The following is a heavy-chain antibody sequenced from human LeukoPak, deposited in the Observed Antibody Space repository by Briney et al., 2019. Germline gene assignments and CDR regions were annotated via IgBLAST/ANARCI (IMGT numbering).Heavy chain of an antibody. CDR3: AKADYSTTYFDY. J-gene: IGHJ4*02. D-gene: IGHD4-11*01. CDR1: GFTFSSYE. CDR2: ISGSGGST. Sequence: PGGSLRLSCAASGFTFSSYEMNWVRQAPGKGLEWVSAISGSGGSTYYADSVKGRFTISRNNSKNTLYLQMNSLRAEDTAVYYCAKADYSTTYFDYWGQGTLVTVSS. V-gene: IGHV3-23*01.